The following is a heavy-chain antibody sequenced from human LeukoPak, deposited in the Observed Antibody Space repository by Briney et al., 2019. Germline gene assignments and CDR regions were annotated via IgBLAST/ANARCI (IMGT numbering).Heavy chain of an antibody. J-gene: IGHJ6*03. CDR2: IYPSGNT. CDR3: AREDSGSYYNYYYFYMDV. D-gene: IGHD3-10*01. CDR1: GGSISSYF. V-gene: IGHV4-4*07. Sequence: SETLSLTCTVSGGSISSYFWSWVRQPAGKGLEWIGRIYPSGNTNYNPSLKSRVTLSVDTSKTQFSLRLSSVTAADTAVYYCAREDSGSYYNYYYFYMDVWGKGTTVTISS.